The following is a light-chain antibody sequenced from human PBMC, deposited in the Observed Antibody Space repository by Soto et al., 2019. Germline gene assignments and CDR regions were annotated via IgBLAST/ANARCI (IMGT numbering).Light chain of an antibody. V-gene: IGKV3-15*01. CDR3: KQYNTCPPT. CDR1: QSLTSY. J-gene: IGKJ4*01. CDR2: GIS. Sequence: EIVMTQSPATLSVSPGETATLSCRASQSLTSYLAWYQQKPDQAPRLLIYGISTRATDIPARFSGSGSGTDSTPTISRLQSEDLTFYYCKQYNTCPPTFGGGTKVKIK.